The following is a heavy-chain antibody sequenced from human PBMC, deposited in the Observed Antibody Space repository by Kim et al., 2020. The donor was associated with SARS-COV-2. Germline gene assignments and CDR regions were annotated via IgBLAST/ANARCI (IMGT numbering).Heavy chain of an antibody. CDR2: IYYSGST. V-gene: IGHV4-59*13. Sequence: SETLSLTCTVSGGSISSYYWSWIRQPPGKGLEWIGYIYYSGSTNYNPSLKSRVTISVDTSKNQFSLKLSSVTAADTAVYYCARLRCRPNARCNWFDPWGQGTLVTVSS. CDR1: GGSISSYY. D-gene: IGHD2-15*01. CDR3: ARLRCRPNARCNWFDP. J-gene: IGHJ5*02.